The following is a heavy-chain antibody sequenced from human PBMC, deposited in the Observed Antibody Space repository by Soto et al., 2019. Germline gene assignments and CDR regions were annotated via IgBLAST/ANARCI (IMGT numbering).Heavy chain of an antibody. CDR2: IYYSGST. CDR3: ARDSDVYYYDSSGYYP. V-gene: IGHV4-31*03. CDR1: GGSISSGGYY. Sequence: SETLSLTCTVSGGSISSGGYYWSWIRQHPGKGLEWIGYIYYSGSTYYNPSLKSRVTISVDTSKNQFSLKLSSVTAADTAVYYCARDSDVYYYDSSGYYPWGQGTLVTV. J-gene: IGHJ5*02. D-gene: IGHD3-22*01.